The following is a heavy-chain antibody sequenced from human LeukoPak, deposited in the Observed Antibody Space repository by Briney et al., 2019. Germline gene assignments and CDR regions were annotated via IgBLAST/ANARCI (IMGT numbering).Heavy chain of an antibody. CDR2: IYHSGST. Sequence: SETLSLTCTVSGYSISSGYYWGWTRQPPGKGLEWIGSIYHSGSTYYNPSLKSRVTISVDTSKNQFSLKLSSVTAAGTAVYYCARVRFVRVVRAAWGQGTRVTVSS. CDR3: ARVRFVRVVRAA. V-gene: IGHV4-38-2*02. D-gene: IGHD2-2*01. J-gene: IGHJ4*02. CDR1: GYSISSGYY.